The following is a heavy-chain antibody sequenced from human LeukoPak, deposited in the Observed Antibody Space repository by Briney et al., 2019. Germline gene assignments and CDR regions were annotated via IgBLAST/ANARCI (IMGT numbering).Heavy chain of an antibody. V-gene: IGHV3-7*03. Sequence: GGSLRLSCAASGFSFSNYWMNWVRQAPGKGLEWVANIKPDGSEKHYVDSVKGRFTISRDNAKNSLYLRMNSLRVEDTAVYYCAREDGTFQYWGQGTLVTVSS. CDR2: IKPDGSEK. CDR3: AREDGTFQY. J-gene: IGHJ1*01. CDR1: GFSFSNYW.